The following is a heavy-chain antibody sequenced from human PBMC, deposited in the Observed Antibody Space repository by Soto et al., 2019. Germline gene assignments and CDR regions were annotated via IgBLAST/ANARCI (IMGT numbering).Heavy chain of an antibody. D-gene: IGHD1-1*01. Sequence: QVQLQESGPGLVRPSETLSLTCTVSGGSVSGGSYFWSWVRQPPGKGLEWIGYFYYSGSTKYNPSLKSRVTILEDTSKNQFSLKSNSVTAADTAVYYCAREGRMGTFDYWGQGALVTVSS. V-gene: IGHV4-61*01. CDR1: GGSVSGGSYF. CDR2: FYYSGST. CDR3: AREGRMGTFDY. J-gene: IGHJ4*02.